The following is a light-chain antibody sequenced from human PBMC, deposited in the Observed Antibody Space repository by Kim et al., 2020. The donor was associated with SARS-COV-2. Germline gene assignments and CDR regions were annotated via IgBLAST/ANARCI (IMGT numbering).Light chain of an antibody. CDR1: QTGSSSF. CDR3: QQYGPSPLT. Sequence: PGQRATLSCRASQTGSSSFIAWYQQKPGQAHRLSIYGGSGRATGIPDRFSGSGSGTDFILTISSLEPEDFAVYYCQQYGPSPLTFGGGTKVDIK. J-gene: IGKJ4*02. CDR2: GGS. V-gene: IGKV3-20*01.